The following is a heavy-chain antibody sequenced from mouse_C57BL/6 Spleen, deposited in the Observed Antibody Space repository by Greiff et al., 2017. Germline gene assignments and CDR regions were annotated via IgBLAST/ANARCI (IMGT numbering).Heavy chain of an antibody. V-gene: IGHV1-15*01. J-gene: IGHJ2*01. Sequence: QVQLQQSGAELVRPGASVTLSCKASGYTFTDYEMHWVKQTPVHGLEWIGAIDPETGGTAYNQKFKGKAILTADKSSSTAYRELRSLTSEDSAGYYCTRADGYFYDWGQGTTLTVAS. D-gene: IGHD2-3*01. CDR1: GYTFTDYE. CDR3: TRADGYFYD. CDR2: IDPETGGT.